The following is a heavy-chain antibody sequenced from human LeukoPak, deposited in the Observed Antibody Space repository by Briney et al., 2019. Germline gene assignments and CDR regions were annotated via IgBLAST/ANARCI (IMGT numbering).Heavy chain of an antibody. V-gene: IGHV3-23*01. D-gene: IGHD3-22*01. CDR2: ISGSAGST. Sequence: GGSLRLSFSASGFTFSSFEMTWVRQAPGKGLEWVSGISGSAGSTYYADSVKGRFTSSRDNSKNTLYLQMNSLRAEDTAVYYCAKERDDSSGQKTALFAAWGQGTLVTVSS. J-gene: IGHJ5*02. CDR1: GFTFSSFE. CDR3: AKERDDSSGQKTALFAA.